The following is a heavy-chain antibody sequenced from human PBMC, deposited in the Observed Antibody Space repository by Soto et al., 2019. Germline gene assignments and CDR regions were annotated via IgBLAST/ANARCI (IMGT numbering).Heavy chain of an antibody. Sequence: GGSLRLSCAASGFTFSSYAMHWVRQAPGKGLEWVAVISYDGSNKYYADSVKGRFTISRGNSKNTLYLQMNSLRAEDTAVYYCAGGDTAMVTDFDYWGQGTLVTVSA. CDR1: GFTFSSYA. V-gene: IGHV3-30*04. CDR3: AGGDTAMVTDFDY. D-gene: IGHD5-18*01. J-gene: IGHJ4*02. CDR2: ISYDGSNK.